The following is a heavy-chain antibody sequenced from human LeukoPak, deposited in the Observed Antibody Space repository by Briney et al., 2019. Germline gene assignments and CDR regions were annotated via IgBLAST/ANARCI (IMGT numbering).Heavy chain of an antibody. V-gene: IGHV4-39*01. Sequence: SETLSLTCTVSGGSISSSSYYWGWIRQPPGKGLEWIGSIYYSGSTYYNPSLKGRVTISVDTSKNQFSLKLSSVTAADTAVYYCARQYSSSWYDNWFDPWGQGTLVTVSS. CDR3: ARQYSSSWYDNWFDP. CDR1: GGSISSSSYY. D-gene: IGHD6-13*01. J-gene: IGHJ5*02. CDR2: IYYSGST.